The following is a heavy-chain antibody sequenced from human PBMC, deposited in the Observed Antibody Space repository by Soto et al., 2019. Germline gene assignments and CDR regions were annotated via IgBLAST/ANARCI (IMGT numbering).Heavy chain of an antibody. CDR1: GYTFSSYG. Sequence: ASVKVSCKASGYTFSSYGINWVRQAPGQGLEWLGWVSPYDGYTNYAQILQGRVSMTTDTSTKTAYMEVRSLRSDDTAVYYCARGGYYDSSGSRNYFXYGMNVWG. CDR3: ARGGYYDSSGSRNYFXYGMNV. J-gene: IGHJ6*02. D-gene: IGHD3-22*01. V-gene: IGHV1-18*01. CDR2: VSPYDGYT.